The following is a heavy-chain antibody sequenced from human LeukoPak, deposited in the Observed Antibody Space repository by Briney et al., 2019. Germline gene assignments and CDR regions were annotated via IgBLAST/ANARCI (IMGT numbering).Heavy chain of an antibody. V-gene: IGHV3-48*04. Sequence: GGSLRLSCVASGFTLSSYSINWVRQAPGQGLDWVSYISSDSNTIYYADSVKGRFTISRDNAQNLLYLQMNSLRAEDTAVYYCARDTSREQDIWGQGTTVTVSS. CDR2: ISSDSNTI. CDR3: ARDTSREQDI. CDR1: GFTLSSYS. D-gene: IGHD3-3*01. J-gene: IGHJ6*02.